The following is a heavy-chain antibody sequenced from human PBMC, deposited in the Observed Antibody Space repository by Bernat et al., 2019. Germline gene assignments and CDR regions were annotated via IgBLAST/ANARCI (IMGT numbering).Heavy chain of an antibody. V-gene: IGHV3-30*18. J-gene: IGHJ4*02. CDR3: AKDQGDYGDYFFDY. Sequence: QVQLVESGGGVVQPGRSLRLSCAASGFTFSSYGMHWVRRAPGKGLEWVAVISYDGSNKYYADSVKGRFTISRDNSKNTLYLQMNSLRAEDTAVYYCAKDQGDYGDYFFDYWGQGTLVTVSS. CDR1: GFTFSSYG. CDR2: ISYDGSNK. D-gene: IGHD4-17*01.